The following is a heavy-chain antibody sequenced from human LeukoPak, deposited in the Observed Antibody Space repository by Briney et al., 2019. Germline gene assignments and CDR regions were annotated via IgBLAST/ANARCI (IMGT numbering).Heavy chain of an antibody. V-gene: IGHV4-39*01. J-gene: IGHJ3*02. Sequence: PSETLSLTCTVSGGSIISNTYCWGWIRQPPGKGLEWIGSFCYSGSTYSNPSLKSRVTMSVDTSKYQFSLKLSSVTAADTAVYYCARLFPLMVRGVSDAFDIWGQGTMVTVSS. CDR3: ARLFPLMVRGVSDAFDI. CDR2: FCYSGST. CDR1: GGSIISNTYC. D-gene: IGHD3-10*01.